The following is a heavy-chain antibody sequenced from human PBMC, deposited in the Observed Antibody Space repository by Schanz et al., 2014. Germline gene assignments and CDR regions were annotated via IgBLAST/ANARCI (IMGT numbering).Heavy chain of an antibody. J-gene: IGHJ4*02. CDR1: GFTFSSYA. Sequence: EVQLLESGGGLVQPGGSLRLSCAASGFTFSSYAMSWVRQAPGKGLEWVSALSGSGGSTYYADSVKGRFTISRDNSKNTLYLQMNSLSADDTAVFYCAKLSSSGRLAGYFDYWGQGALVTVSS. V-gene: IGHV3-23*01. CDR2: LSGSGGST. D-gene: IGHD6-19*01. CDR3: AKLSSSGRLAGYFDY.